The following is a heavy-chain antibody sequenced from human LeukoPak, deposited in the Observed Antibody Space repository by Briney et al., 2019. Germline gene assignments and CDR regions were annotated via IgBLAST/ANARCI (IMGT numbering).Heavy chain of an antibody. D-gene: IGHD3-10*01. Sequence: PSETLSLTCAVSGGSISSGGYSWSWIRQPPGKGLEWIGYIYHSGSTYYNPSLKSRVTISVDRSKNQSSLKLSSVTAADTAVYYCARSYGSGSYRFRFDPWGQGTLVTVSS. V-gene: IGHV4-30-2*01. CDR3: ARSYGSGSYRFRFDP. CDR2: IYHSGST. CDR1: GGSISSGGYS. J-gene: IGHJ5*02.